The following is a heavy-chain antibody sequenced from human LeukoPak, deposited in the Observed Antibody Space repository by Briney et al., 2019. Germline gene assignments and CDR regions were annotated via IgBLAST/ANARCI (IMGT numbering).Heavy chain of an antibody. CDR1: GGSNY. Sequence: PSETLSLTCTVSGGSNYWGWIRPPPGTGLEWIGSIYYRGTTYYNPSLKSRVTISVDTSKNQFSLRLNSVTAADTAVYYCAIATGNYYWDFDYWGQGILITVSS. CDR3: AIATGNYYWDFDY. CDR2: IYYRGTT. J-gene: IGHJ4*02. D-gene: IGHD1-26*01. V-gene: IGHV4-39*01.